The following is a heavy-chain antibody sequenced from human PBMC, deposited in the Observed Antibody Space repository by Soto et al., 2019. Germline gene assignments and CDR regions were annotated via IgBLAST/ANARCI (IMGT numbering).Heavy chain of an antibody. CDR1: GGSVSIGSYY. J-gene: IGHJ5*01. D-gene: IGHD6-6*01. CDR2: IDYSGST. CDR3: ARVRQLAHDS. V-gene: IGHV4-61*01. Sequence: QVQLQESGPGLVRPSETLSLTCTVSGGSVSIGSYYWSWIRQSPGKGLEWIGYIDYSGSTRNNPACESRVTISVDTSKNQFSLKLNSLTAADTAVYFCARVRQLAHDSWGQGTLVTVSS.